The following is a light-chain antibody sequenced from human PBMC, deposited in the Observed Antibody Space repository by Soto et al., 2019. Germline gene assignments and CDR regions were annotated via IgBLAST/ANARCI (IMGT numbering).Light chain of an antibody. V-gene: IGKV1-39*01. CDR2: AAS. Sequence: DIQMTQSPSSLSASVGDRVTITCRASQSISSSLNWYQQKPGKAPKLLMYAASSLQSGVPSRFSGGGYETHFLLTMRSQQPEAFTTYYCLRNYSTPLCNFGHRTQVPIK. CDR3: LRNYSTPLCN. CDR1: QSISSS. J-gene: IGKJ1*01.